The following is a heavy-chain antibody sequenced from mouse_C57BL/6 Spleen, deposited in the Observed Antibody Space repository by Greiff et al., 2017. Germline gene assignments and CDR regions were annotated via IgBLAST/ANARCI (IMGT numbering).Heavy chain of an antibody. CDR2: ISSGGSYT. J-gene: IGHJ2*01. D-gene: IGHD1-1*01. CDR1: GFTFSSYG. V-gene: IGHV5-6*02. Sequence: DVKLVESGGDLVKPGGSLKLSCAASGFTFSSYGMSWVRQTPDKRLEWVATISSGGSYTYYPDSVKGRFTISRDNAKNTLYLQMSSLKSEDTAMYYCARHETLYGSSYGDYWGQGTTLTVSS. CDR3: ARHETLYGSSYGDY.